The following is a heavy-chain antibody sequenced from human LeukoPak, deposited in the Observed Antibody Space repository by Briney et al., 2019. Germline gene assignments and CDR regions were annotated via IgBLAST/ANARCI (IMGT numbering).Heavy chain of an antibody. CDR1: GGSFSGYY. CDR3: ARDPFWSGYTFDY. J-gene: IGHJ4*02. CDR2: INHSGST. Sequence: SETLSLTCAVYGGSFSGYYWSWIRQPPGKGLEWIGEINHSGSTNYNPSLTSRVTISVDTSKNQFSLKLSSVTAADTAVYYCARDPFWSGYTFDYWGQGTLVTVSS. V-gene: IGHV4-34*01. D-gene: IGHD3-3*01.